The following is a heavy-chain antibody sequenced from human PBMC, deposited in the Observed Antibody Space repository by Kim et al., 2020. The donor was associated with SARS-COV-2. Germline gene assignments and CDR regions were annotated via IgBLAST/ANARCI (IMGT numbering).Heavy chain of an antibody. V-gene: IGHV3-33*01. CDR3: ARDPRDGYYYFDF. D-gene: IGHD6-25*01. CDR1: GFTFNNYH. Sequence: GGSLRLSCATSGFTFNNYHIHWVRQAPGKGLEWVAVLRSDENNKYYADSVKGRFTISRDDSKSTMYLQLDSLGAEDTALYYCARDPRDGYYYFDFWGQGT. CDR2: LRSDENNK. J-gene: IGHJ4*02.